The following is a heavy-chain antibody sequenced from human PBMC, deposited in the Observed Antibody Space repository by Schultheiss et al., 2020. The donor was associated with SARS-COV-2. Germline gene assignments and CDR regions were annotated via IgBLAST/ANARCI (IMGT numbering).Heavy chain of an antibody. J-gene: IGHJ5*02. CDR1: GYSISSGYY. CDR3: ARVDLDL. CDR2: IYHSGST. V-gene: IGHV4-38-2*01. D-gene: IGHD3-3*01. Sequence: SETLSLTCAVSGYSISSGYYWGWIRQPPGKGLEWIGSIYHSGSTYYNPSLKSRVTISVDTSKNQFSLKLSSVTAADTAVYYCARVDLDLWGRGTLVTVSS.